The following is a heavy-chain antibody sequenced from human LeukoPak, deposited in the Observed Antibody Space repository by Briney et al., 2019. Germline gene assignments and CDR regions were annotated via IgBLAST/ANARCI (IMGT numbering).Heavy chain of an antibody. CDR3: ARDASGHYYFDY. CDR2: IIPILGIA. Sequence: GASVKVSCKASGGTFSSYAISWVRQAPGQGLKWMGRIIPILGIANYAQKFQGRVTITADKSTSTAYMELSSLRSEDTAVYYCARDASGHYYFDYWGQGTLVTVSS. CDR1: GGTFSSYA. V-gene: IGHV1-69*04. J-gene: IGHJ4*02. D-gene: IGHD1-26*01.